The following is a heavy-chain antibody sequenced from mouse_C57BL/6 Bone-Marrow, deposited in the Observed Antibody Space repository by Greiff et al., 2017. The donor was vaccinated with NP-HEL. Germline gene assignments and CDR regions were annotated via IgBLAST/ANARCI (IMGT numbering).Heavy chain of an antibody. V-gene: IGHV1-64*01. Sequence: VQLQQPGAELVKPGASVKLSCKASGYTFTSYWMHWVKQRPGQGLEWIGMIHPNSGSTKYNEKFKSKATLTVDKSSSTAYMQLSSLTSEDSAVYYCARSFLFAYWGQGTLVTVSS. CDR2: IHPNSGST. J-gene: IGHJ3*01. CDR3: ARSFLFAY. CDR1: GYTFTSYW.